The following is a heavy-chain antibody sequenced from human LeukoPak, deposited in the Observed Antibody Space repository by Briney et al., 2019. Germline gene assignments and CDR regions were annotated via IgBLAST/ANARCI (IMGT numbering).Heavy chain of an antibody. V-gene: IGHV4-34*08. Sequence: GSLRLSCAASGFSFSNYAMSWVRQPPGKGLEWIGEINHSGSTNYNPSLKSRVTISVDTSKNQFSLKLSSVTAADTAVYYCSGEIGEGFDYWGQGTLVTVSS. CDR2: INHSGST. D-gene: IGHD3-10*01. CDR3: SGEIGEGFDY. J-gene: IGHJ4*02. CDR1: GFSFSNYA.